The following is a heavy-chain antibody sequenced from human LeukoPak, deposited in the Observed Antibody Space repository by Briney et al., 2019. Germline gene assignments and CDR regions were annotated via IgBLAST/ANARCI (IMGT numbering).Heavy chain of an antibody. V-gene: IGHV1-2*02. D-gene: IGHD3-10*01. CDR1: GYTFTGYY. J-gene: IGHJ4*02. CDR3: ARDGRGSGSYYPYFDY. CDR2: INPNSGGT. Sequence: ASVKVSCKASGYTFTGYYMHWVRQAPGQGLEWMTWINPNSGGTNYTQKFQGRVTMTRDTPISTAYMELSGLRSDDTAVYYCARDGRGSGSYYPYFDYWGQGTLVTVSS.